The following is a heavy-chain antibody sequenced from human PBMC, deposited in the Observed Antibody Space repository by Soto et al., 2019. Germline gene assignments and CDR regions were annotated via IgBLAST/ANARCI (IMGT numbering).Heavy chain of an antibody. CDR1: GFTFSSYA. D-gene: IGHD3-9*01. Sequence: QVQLVESGGGVVQPGRSLRLSCAASGFTFSSYAMHWVRQSPGKGLEWVAVISYNGSNKYYADSVKGRFTISRDNSKNTLYLQMNSLRAEDTAVYYCARGELRYFDWLQHGMDVWGQGTTVTVSS. V-gene: IGHV3-30-3*01. CDR2: ISYNGSNK. J-gene: IGHJ6*02. CDR3: ARGELRYFDWLQHGMDV.